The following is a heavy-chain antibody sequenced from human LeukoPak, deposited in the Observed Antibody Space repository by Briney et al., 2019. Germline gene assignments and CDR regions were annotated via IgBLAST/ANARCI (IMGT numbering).Heavy chain of an antibody. Sequence: SETLSLTCTVSGGSISSYCWSWIRQPPGKGLEWIGYIYYSGTTNYNPSLKSRVTISVDTSKNQFSLKLSSVTAADTAVYYCARGVYIAAAQYGYWGQGILVTVSS. D-gene: IGHD6-13*01. J-gene: IGHJ4*02. V-gene: IGHV4-59*01. CDR2: IYYSGTT. CDR3: ARGVYIAAAQYGY. CDR1: GGSISSYC.